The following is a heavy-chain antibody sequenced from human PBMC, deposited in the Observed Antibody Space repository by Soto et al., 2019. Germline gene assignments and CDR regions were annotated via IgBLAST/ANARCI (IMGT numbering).Heavy chain of an antibody. J-gene: IGHJ6*02. V-gene: IGHV1-18*01. CDR3: VRDEAWNYETDNYYYYGMDV. CDR2: ISAYYGTT. CDR1: GYTFTTYG. Sequence: ASVKVSCKVPGYTFTTYGLSWVRQAPGQGPEWMGWISAYYGTTRYARKFQGRVTMTRDTSTNTAYMELRGRRSDDTAVYYWVRDEAWNYETDNYYYYGMDVWGQGTTVTVSS. D-gene: IGHD1-7*01.